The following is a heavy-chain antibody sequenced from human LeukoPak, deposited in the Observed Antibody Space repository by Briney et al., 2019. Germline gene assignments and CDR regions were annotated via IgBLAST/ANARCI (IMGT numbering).Heavy chain of an antibody. CDR3: AREVAGIQLFDY. J-gene: IGHJ4*02. V-gene: IGHV4-59*01. CDR1: GGSISSYY. D-gene: IGHD5-18*01. CDR2: IYYSGST. Sequence: SETLSLTCTVSGGSISSYYWSWIRQPPGKGLEWIGNIYYSGSTNYNPSLKSRVTISVDTSKNQFSLKLSSVTAADTAVYYCAREVAGIQLFDYWGQGTLVTVSS.